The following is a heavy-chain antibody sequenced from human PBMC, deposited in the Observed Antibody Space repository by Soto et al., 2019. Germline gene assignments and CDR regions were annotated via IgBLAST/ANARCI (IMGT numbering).Heavy chain of an antibody. Sequence: QITLNESGPTQVKPRQTLTLTCTFSGFSLTTSGVGVGWIRQSPGKAPEWLALIYWDDDKRYSPSLKSRLTLTKDTSKNQVVLTMADLDPADTATYYCAHRVLRTVSGLVTTTAIYFDFWGQGTPVAVSS. V-gene: IGHV2-5*02. J-gene: IGHJ4*02. CDR1: GFSLTTSGVG. CDR3: AHRVLRTVSGLVTTTAIYFDF. D-gene: IGHD3-3*01. CDR2: IYWDDDK.